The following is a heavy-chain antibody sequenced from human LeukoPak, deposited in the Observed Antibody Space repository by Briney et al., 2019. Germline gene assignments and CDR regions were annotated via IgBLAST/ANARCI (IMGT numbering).Heavy chain of an antibody. Sequence: KPSETLSLTCTVSGGSISSYYWSWIRQPPGKGLEWIGYIYYSGSTNYNPSLKSRVTISVDTSKNQFSLKLSSVTAADTAVYYCATGGRDYYDSSGYYYSIDYWGQGTLVIVSS. V-gene: IGHV4-59*01. CDR1: GGSISSYY. CDR2: IYYSGST. J-gene: IGHJ4*02. D-gene: IGHD3-22*01. CDR3: ATGGRDYYDSSGYYYSIDY.